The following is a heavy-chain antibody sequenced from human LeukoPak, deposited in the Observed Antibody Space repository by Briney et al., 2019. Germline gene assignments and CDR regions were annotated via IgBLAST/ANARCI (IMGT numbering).Heavy chain of an antibody. CDR3: ARLTRVRGVIT. CDR1: GGSFSGYY. V-gene: IGHV4-34*01. Sequence: SETLSLTCAVYGGSFSGYYWSWIRQPPGKGLEWIGEINHSGSTNYNPSLKSRVTISVDTSKNQFSLKLSSVTAADTAVYYCARLTRVRGVITWGQGTLVTVSS. J-gene: IGHJ5*02. CDR2: INHSGST. D-gene: IGHD3-10*01.